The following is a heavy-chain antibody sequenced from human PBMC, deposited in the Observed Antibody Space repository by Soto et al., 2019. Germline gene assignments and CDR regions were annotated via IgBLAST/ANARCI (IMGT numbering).Heavy chain of an antibody. J-gene: IGHJ4*02. CDR3: ARYSSGWYYFDY. V-gene: IGHV4-4*02. CDR1: GGSISSSNW. CDR2: IYHSGST. Sequence: SETLSLTCAVSGGSISSSNWWSWVHQPPGKGLEWIGEIYHSGSTNYNPSLKSRVTISVDKSKNQFSLKLSSVTAADTAVYYCARYSSGWYYFDYWGQGTLVTVSS. D-gene: IGHD6-19*01.